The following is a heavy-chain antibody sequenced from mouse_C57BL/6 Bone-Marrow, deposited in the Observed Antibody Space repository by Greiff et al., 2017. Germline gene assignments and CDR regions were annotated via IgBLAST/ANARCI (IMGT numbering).Heavy chain of an antibody. CDR3: ARWIYDGYFYAMDY. D-gene: IGHD2-3*01. V-gene: IGHV1-81*01. J-gene: IGHJ4*01. CDR2: IYPRSGNT. CDR1: GYTFTSYG. Sequence: QVQLQQSGAELARPGASVKLSCKASGYTFTSYGISWVKQRTGQGLEWIGEIYPRSGNTYYNEKFKGKATLTADKSSSTAYMELRSLTSEDSAVYFCARWIYDGYFYAMDYWGQGTSVTVSS.